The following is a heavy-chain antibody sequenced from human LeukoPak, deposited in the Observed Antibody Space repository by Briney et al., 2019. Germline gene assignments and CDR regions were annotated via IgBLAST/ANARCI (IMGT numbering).Heavy chain of an antibody. CDR1: GYSISGGYY. Sequence: SETLSLTCRVCGYSISGGYYWGWIRQPPGKGLEWIGSIYHSGSTYYNPSLKSRVTISVDTSKNQFSLKLSSVTAADTAVYYCARGYCSGGSCYWPFDYWGQGTLVTVSS. D-gene: IGHD2-15*01. CDR2: IYHSGST. J-gene: IGHJ4*02. V-gene: IGHV4-38-2*02. CDR3: ARGYCSGGSCYWPFDY.